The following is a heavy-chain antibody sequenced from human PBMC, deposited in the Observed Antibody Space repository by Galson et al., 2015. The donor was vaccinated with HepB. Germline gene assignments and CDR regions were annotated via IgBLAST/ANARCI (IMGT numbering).Heavy chain of an antibody. J-gene: IGHJ6*03. V-gene: IGHV1-69*04. CDR3: ARDLQIVVVPAASSSPYYYYMDV. CDR2: IIPILGIA. CDR1: GGTFSSYA. D-gene: IGHD2-2*01. Sequence: SVKVSCKASGGTFSSYAISWVRQAPGQGLEWMGRIIPILGIANYAQKFQGRVTITADKSTSTAYMELSSLRSEDTAVYYCARDLQIVVVPAASSSPYYYYMDVWGKGTTVTVSS.